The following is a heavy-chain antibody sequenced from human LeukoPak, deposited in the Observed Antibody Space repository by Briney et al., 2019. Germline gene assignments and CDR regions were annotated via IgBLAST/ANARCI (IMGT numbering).Heavy chain of an antibody. CDR2: ISYDGSNK. CDR1: GFTFSSYG. D-gene: IGHD3-3*01. V-gene: IGHV3-30*18. J-gene: IGHJ6*02. CDR3: AKDPADFWSGYGDYYGMDV. Sequence: GGSLRLSCAASGFTFSSYGMHWVRQAPGKGLEWVAVISYDGSNKYYADSVKGRFTISKDNSKNTLYLQMNSLRAEDTAVYYCAKDPADFWSGYGDYYGMDVWGQGTTVTVSS.